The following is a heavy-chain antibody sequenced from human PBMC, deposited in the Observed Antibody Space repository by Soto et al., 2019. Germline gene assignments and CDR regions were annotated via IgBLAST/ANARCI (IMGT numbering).Heavy chain of an antibody. D-gene: IGHD6-13*01. V-gene: IGHV1-69*01. CDR2: IIPIFGTA. CDR3: ARRAAADHYYYYGMDV. J-gene: IGHJ6*02. Sequence: QVQLVQSGAEVKKPGSSVKVSCKTSGGTFSSYAISWVRQAPGQGLEWMGGIIPIFGTANYAQKFQGRVTITADESTSTAYMELSSPRSEATAVYYCARRAAADHYYYYGMDVWGQGTTVTVAS. CDR1: GGTFSSYA.